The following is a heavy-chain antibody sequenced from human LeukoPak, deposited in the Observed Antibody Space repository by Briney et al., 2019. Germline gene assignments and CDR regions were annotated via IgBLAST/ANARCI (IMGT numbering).Heavy chain of an antibody. CDR3: ARARYNWNDGGDAFDY. Sequence: GESLKISCKGSGYGFTSYWIGWVRQMPGKGLEWMGIIYPGDSDTRYSPSFQGQVTISADKSISTAYLQWSSLKASDTAMYYCARARYNWNDGGDAFDYWGQGTLVTVSS. J-gene: IGHJ4*02. V-gene: IGHV5-51*01. CDR1: GYGFTSYW. D-gene: IGHD1-1*01. CDR2: IYPGDSDT.